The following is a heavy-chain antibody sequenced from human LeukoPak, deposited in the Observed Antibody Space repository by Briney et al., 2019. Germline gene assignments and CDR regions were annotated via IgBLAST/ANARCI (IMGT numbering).Heavy chain of an antibody. CDR1: GDSFSSGGY. D-gene: IGHD3-22*01. J-gene: IGHJ5*02. V-gene: IGHV4-31*03. CDR2: VFSSGKT. CDR3: ARARTQYSDGSGLNWFDP. Sequence: PSETLSLTCTVSGDSFSSGGYSWIRQLPGMGLERIGYVFSSGKTYYKTSLKSRVTISLDMSKNQFSLRLSSVTAADTAVYYCARARTQYSDGSGLNWFDPWGREPWSPSPQ.